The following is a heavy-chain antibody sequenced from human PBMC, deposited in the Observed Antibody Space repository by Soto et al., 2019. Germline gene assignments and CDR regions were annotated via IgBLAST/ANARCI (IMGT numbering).Heavy chain of an antibody. CDR3: ARADPDASVGY. CDR1: GGSMSSYY. D-gene: IGHD2-15*01. Sequence: ETLSLTCTVSGGSMSSYYWTWLRQSPGRGLEWIGYISYSGSTYYNPSLKSRVTISADTSKNQFSLRMNSMIAADTAVYYCARADPDASVGYWGQGTLVTVS. J-gene: IGHJ4*02. V-gene: IGHV4-59*01. CDR2: ISYSGST.